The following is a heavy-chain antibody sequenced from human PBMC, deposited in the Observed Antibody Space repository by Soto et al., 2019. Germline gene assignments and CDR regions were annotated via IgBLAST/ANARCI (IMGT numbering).Heavy chain of an antibody. Sequence: QVQLVQSGAEVKKPGASVKVSCKASGYTFTSYYMLWVRQAPGQGLEWMGIINPSGGSTSYAQKFQGRVTMTRDTSTSTVYMELSSLRSEDTAVYYCARDGIAAPPDYWGQGTLVTVSS. CDR2: INPSGGST. D-gene: IGHD6-6*01. CDR1: GYTFTSYY. V-gene: IGHV1-46*01. CDR3: ARDGIAAPPDY. J-gene: IGHJ4*02.